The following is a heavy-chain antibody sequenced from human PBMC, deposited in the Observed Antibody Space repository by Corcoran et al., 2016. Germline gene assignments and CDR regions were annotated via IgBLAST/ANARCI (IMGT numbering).Heavy chain of an antibody. CDR2: IYYSGST. D-gene: IGHD3-10*01. J-gene: IGHJ5*02. Sequence: QLQLQESGPGLVKPSETLSLTCTVSGGSISSSSYYWGWIRQPPGKGLEWIGSIYYSGSTYYNPSLKSRVTISVDTSKNQFSLKLSSVTAADTAVYYCARGSDGSGSYSWFDPWGQGTLVTVSS. CDR3: ARGSDGSGSYSWFDP. CDR1: GGSISSSSYY. V-gene: IGHV4-39*07.